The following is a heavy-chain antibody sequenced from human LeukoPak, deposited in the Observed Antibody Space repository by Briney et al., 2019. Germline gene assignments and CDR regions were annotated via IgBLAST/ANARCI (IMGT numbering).Heavy chain of an antibody. CDR2: IYHSGST. J-gene: IGHJ5*02. V-gene: IGHV4-38-2*02. CDR3: ARAPEDILTGYSTWGSWFDP. D-gene: IGHD3-9*01. CDR1: GYSISSGYY. Sequence: SETLSLTCTVSGYSISSGYYWGWIRQPPGKGLEWIGSIYHSGSTYYNPSLKSRVTISVDTSKNQFSLKLSSVTAADTAVYYCARAPEDILTGYSTWGSWFDPWGQGTLVTVSS.